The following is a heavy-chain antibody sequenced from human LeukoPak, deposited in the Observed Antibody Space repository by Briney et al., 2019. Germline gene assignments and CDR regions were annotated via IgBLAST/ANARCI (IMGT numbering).Heavy chain of an antibody. V-gene: IGHV3-23*01. D-gene: IGHD2-15*01. CDR2: ISGGGGST. Sequence: GGSLRVSCAASGFTFSSYAFSWVRQAPGKGLEWVSGISGGGGSTYYADSVKGRFTISRDNSKNTLYLQMNSLRAEDTAVYYCAKLATGGPDYWGQGTLVTVSS. J-gene: IGHJ4*02. CDR3: AKLATGGPDY. CDR1: GFTFSSYA.